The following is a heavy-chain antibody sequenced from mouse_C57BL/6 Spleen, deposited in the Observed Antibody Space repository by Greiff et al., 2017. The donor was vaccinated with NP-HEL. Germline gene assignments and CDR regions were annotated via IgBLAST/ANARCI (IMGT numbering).Heavy chain of an antibody. CDR1: GYAFTNYL. J-gene: IGHJ2*01. Sequence: VQLQQSGAELVRPGTSVKVSCKASGYAFTNYLIEWVKQRPGQGLEWIGVINPGSGGTNYNEKFKGKATLTADKSSSTAYMQLSSLTSEDSAVYFCAREDYSNYLYYFDYWGQGTTLTVSS. D-gene: IGHD2-5*01. CDR2: INPGSGGT. CDR3: AREDYSNYLYYFDY. V-gene: IGHV1-54*01.